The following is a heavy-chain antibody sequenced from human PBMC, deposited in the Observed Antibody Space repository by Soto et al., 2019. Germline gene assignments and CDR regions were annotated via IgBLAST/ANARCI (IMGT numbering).Heavy chain of an antibody. CDR2: INACNGST. Sequence: GASVKVSCKASGYTFTNYGMHWVRPAPGQKLLGRGLINACNGSTNYSHSFQSRVTISVDTSESPFYMELSCVTSADTAVYYCARDRVFGVVGTHPSYMDVWGKGTTVTVSS. CDR1: GYTFTNYG. D-gene: IGHD3-3*01. V-gene: IGHV1-3*01. J-gene: IGHJ6*03. CDR3: ARDRVFGVVGTHPSYMDV.